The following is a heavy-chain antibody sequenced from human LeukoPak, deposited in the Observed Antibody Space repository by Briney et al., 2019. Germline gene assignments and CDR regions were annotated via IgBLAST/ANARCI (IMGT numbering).Heavy chain of an antibody. CDR3: ARGLGDAFDI. CDR2: FYTSGST. CDR1: GGSISSGSYY. J-gene: IGHJ3*02. V-gene: IGHV4-61*02. Sequence: SETLSLTCTVSGGSISSGSYYWNWIRQPAGKGLEWIGRFYTSGSTNYNPSLKSRVTISVDTSKNQFSLNLSSVTAADTAVYYCARGLGDAFDIWGQGTMVTVSS. D-gene: IGHD3-16*01.